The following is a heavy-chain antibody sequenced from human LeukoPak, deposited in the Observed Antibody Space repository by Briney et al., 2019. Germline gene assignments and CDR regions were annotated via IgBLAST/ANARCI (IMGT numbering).Heavy chain of an antibody. CDR1: GGSISSSSYY. CDR3: ARVGGQYCSGGSCYWFDP. CDR2: VYYTGAS. D-gene: IGHD2-15*01. Sequence: SETLSLTCTVSGGSISSSSYYWGWIRQPPGKGLEWIGSVYYTGASYYNPSLKSRVTISVDTSKNQFSLKLSSVTAADTAVYYCARVGGQYCSGGSCYWFDPWGQGTLVTVSS. V-gene: IGHV4-39*07. J-gene: IGHJ5*02.